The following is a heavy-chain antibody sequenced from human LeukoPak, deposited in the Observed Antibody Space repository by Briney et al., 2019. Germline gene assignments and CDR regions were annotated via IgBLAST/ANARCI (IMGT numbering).Heavy chain of an antibody. V-gene: IGHV5-51*01. D-gene: IGHD2-21*02. CDR3: ARLYCGGDWYSGGVYWFDP. J-gene: IGHJ5*02. CDR2: IYPGDFDT. Sequence: GESLKMSCKGSGYSFTSYWIGWVRQMPGKGLEGMGIIYPGDFDTRYSPSFQGQVPISADKSISTAYLQWSSLKASDTAMYYCARLYCGGDWYSGGVYWFDPRGQGTLVTVSS. CDR1: GYSFTSYW.